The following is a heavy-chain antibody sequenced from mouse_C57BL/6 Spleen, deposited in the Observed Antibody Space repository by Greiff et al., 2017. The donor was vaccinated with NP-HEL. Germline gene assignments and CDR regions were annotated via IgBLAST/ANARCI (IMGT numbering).Heavy chain of an antibody. J-gene: IGHJ2*01. V-gene: IGHV1-64*01. D-gene: IGHD2-5*01. CDR1: GYTFTSYW. Sequence: QVQLQQPGAELVKPGASVKLSCKASGYTFTSYWMHWVKQRPGQGLEWIGMIHPNSGSTNYNEKFKSKATLTVDKSSSTAYMQLSSLTSEDSAVYYGSRYYSNSLYYFDYWGQGTTLTVSS. CDR3: SRYYSNSLYYFDY. CDR2: IHPNSGST.